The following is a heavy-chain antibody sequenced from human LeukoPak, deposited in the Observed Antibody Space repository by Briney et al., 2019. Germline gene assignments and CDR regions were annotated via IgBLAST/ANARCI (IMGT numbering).Heavy chain of an antibody. CDR1: GYSISSAYY. V-gene: IGHV4-38-2*02. J-gene: IGHJ4*02. D-gene: IGHD4-11*01. CDR3: ARGEGLQYTTDFDY. Sequence: PSETLSLTCTVSGYSISSAYYWGWIRQPPGKGLEWIGSIYHSGGTYYNPSLKSRVTISVDTSKNQFSLKLSSVTAADTAVYYCARGEGLQYTTDFDYWGQGTLVTVSS. CDR2: IYHSGGT.